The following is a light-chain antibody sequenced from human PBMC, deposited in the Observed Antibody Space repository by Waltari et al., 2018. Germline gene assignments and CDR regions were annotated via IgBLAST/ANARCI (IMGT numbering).Light chain of an antibody. CDR2: DVT. CDR1: SSAVGGYKY. CDR3: CSYGGSYSFVV. J-gene: IGLJ2*01. Sequence: QSDLTQPRPVSGSPGQSVTISCPGTSSAVGGYKYVSWYQQHPGKAPKLIIYDVTKRPSGVPDRFSGSKSGNTASLTISGLQAEDEADYYCCSYGGSYSFVVFGGGTKLTVL. V-gene: IGLV2-11*01.